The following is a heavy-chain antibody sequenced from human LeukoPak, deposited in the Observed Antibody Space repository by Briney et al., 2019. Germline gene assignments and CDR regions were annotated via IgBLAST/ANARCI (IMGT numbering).Heavy chain of an antibody. CDR3: AKDPRAYSSGYYFDY. D-gene: IGHD3-22*01. Sequence: GRSLGLSCAASGFTFSSYGMHWVRQAPGKGLEWVAVISYDGSNKYYADSVKGRFTISRDNSKNTLYLQMNSLRAEDTAVYYCAKDPRAYSSGYYFDYWGQGTLVTVSS. J-gene: IGHJ4*02. CDR2: ISYDGSNK. V-gene: IGHV3-30*18. CDR1: GFTFSSYG.